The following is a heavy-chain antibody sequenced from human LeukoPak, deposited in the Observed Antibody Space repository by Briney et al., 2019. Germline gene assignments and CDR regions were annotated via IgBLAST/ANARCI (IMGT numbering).Heavy chain of an antibody. V-gene: IGHV1-18*01. CDR3: ARDRWGGNLGNWFGP. CDR2: ISVMNGNT. CDR1: GYTFINYG. J-gene: IGHJ5*02. Sequence: ASVKVSCKASGYTFINYGVNCVRQAPGQGLEWMGWISVMNGNTNYAQNLQGRLTMTTDPSTSTAYMELRSLISDDTAVYYCARDRWGGNLGNWFGPWGQGTLVTVSS. D-gene: IGHD1-26*01.